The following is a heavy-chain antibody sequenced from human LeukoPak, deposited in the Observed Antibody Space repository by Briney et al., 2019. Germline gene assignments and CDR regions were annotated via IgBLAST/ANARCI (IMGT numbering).Heavy chain of an antibody. D-gene: IGHD3-16*01. Sequence: GESLQISCKASEYNFTTYWIGWVRQTPEKGLEWIGVVYPGDSDTRYNPPFQGQVTISADKSINTAFLQWSSLKVSDTAMYYCVRPAGGHYDYYYMDVWGKGTAVTVSS. J-gene: IGHJ6*03. V-gene: IGHV5-51*01. CDR1: EYNFTTYW. CDR3: VRPAGGHYDYYYMDV. CDR2: VYPGDSDT.